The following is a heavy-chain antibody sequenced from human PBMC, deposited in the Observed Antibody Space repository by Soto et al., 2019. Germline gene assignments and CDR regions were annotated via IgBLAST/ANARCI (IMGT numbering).Heavy chain of an antibody. D-gene: IGHD4-17*01. CDR2: IYWDDGK. CDR1: GFSLRTSGVG. J-gene: IGHJ4*02. V-gene: IGHV2-5*02. CDR3: AHLTTGGFYFDY. Sequence: KESGPTLVKPTQTLTLTCPFSGFSLRTSGVGVGWIRQPPGKALEWLALIYWDDGKRYSPSLKSRLTITKDTSKNQVVLRMTNMDPVDTATYYCAHLTTGGFYFDYWGQGTLVTVSS.